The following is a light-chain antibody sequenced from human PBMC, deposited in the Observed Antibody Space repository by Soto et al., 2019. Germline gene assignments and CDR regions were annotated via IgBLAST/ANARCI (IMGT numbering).Light chain of an antibody. CDR2: DSS. V-gene: IGKV1-5*01. Sequence: DIQMTQSPSNLSASVGDSVTVTCRASQSISTWLAWYQQKPGRAPKLLIYDSSSLESGVPSRFSGSGSGTDFTLTISGLQPDDFATYYCQQYHTFSIAFGQGTRLEIK. CDR1: QSISTW. CDR3: QQYHTFSIA. J-gene: IGKJ5*01.